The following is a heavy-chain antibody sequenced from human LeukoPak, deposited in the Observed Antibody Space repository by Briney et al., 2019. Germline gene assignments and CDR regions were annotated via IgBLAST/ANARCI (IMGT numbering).Heavy chain of an antibody. D-gene: IGHD3-16*01. Sequence: GGSLRLSCAASGFTFSNAWMSWVRQAPGKGLEWVANIKQDGSGKYYVDSVKGRFTNSRDNAKNSLYLQMNSLRAEDTAVYYCARDAGGAHDYWGQGTLVTVSS. CDR3: ARDAGGAHDY. CDR1: GFTFSNAW. V-gene: IGHV3-7*01. J-gene: IGHJ4*02. CDR2: IKQDGSGK.